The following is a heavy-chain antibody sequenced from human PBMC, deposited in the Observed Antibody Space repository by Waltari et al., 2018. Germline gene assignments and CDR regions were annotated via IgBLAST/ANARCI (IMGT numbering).Heavy chain of an antibody. CDR1: VGTFSSYA. Sequence: QVQLVQSGAEVKKPGSSVKVSCKASVGTFSSYAISWVRQAPGQGLEWMGRIIPNSGGTNDAQKFQGRVTMTRDTSISTAYMELSRLRSDDTAVYYCARWKGYAFDIWGQGTMVTVSS. CDR2: IIPNSGGT. D-gene: IGHD1-1*01. CDR3: ARWKGYAFDI. V-gene: IGHV1-2*02. J-gene: IGHJ3*02.